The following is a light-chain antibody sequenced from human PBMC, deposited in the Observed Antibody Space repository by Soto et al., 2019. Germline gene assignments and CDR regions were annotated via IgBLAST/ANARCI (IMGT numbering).Light chain of an antibody. J-gene: IGLJ2*01. Sequence: QSALTQPPSASGSPGQSVTISCTGASTDANDYNYVSWYQQYPGKAPKLIIYEVIRRPSGVPDRFSGSKTGNTASLTVSGLQAEAEANYSCSSYVGDNNVVFGGGTKLTVL. CDR2: EVI. CDR3: SSYVGDNNVV. V-gene: IGLV2-8*01. CDR1: STDANDYNY.